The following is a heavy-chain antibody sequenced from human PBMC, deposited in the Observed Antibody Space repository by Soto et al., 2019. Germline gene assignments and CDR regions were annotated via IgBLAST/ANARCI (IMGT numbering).Heavy chain of an antibody. Sequence: PGESLKISCQGSGYSFASYWIGWVRQMPGKGLEWMGIIYPGDSDTRYSPSFQGQVTISADKSLRTTYLQWTSLKASDTALYYCARTRSFTLGFYYDGMDVWGQGTKVTVSS. D-gene: IGHD6-6*01. CDR2: IYPGDSDT. CDR1: GYSFASYW. J-gene: IGHJ6*02. CDR3: ARTRSFTLGFYYDGMDV. V-gene: IGHV5-51*01.